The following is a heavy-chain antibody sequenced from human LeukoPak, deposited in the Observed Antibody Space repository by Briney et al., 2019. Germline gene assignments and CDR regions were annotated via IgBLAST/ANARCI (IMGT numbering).Heavy chain of an antibody. Sequence: GGSLTLSCAASGFTLSSNWMYWVRQAPGKGLVWVSRINSDGSTTSYVDSVKGRFTISRDNAKSTLYLQMNSLRAEDTAVYYCARGGPIDYWGGGTVVSVFS. CDR1: GFTLSSNW. CDR3: ARGGPIDY. CDR2: INSDGSTT. V-gene: IGHV3-74*01. J-gene: IGHJ4*02.